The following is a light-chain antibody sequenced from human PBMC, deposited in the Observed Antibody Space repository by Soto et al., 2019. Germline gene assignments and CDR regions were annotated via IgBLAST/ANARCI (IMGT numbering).Light chain of an antibody. CDR3: FSYAGSSIWV. CDR1: GSDVGNYNL. Sequence: QSALTQPASVAGSPGQSITISCTGTGSDVGNYNLLSWYQQHPGKAPKLIISEGTKRPSGVSNRFSGSGSGNTASLTISGLQAEDEADYFCFSYAGSSIWVFGGGTKLTVL. CDR2: EGT. V-gene: IGLV2-23*01. J-gene: IGLJ3*02.